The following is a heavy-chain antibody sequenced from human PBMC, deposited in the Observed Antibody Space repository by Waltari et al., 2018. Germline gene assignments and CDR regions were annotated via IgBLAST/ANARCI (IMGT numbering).Heavy chain of an antibody. CDR2: IKSKTDGGTT. Sequence: VRQAPGKGLEWVGRIKSKTDGGTTDYAAPVKGRFTISRDDSKNTLYLQMNSLKTEDTAVYYCTTGVPVEELQNVYYYYMDVWGKGTTVTVSS. D-gene: IGHD1-26*01. CDR3: TTGVPVEELQNVYYYYMDV. J-gene: IGHJ6*03. V-gene: IGHV3-15*01.